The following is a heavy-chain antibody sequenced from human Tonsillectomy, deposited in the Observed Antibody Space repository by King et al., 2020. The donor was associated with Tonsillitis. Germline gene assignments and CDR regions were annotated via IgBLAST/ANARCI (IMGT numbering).Heavy chain of an antibody. Sequence: VQLVESGGGLVKSGGSLRLSCVASGFTFSTYSIHWVRQAPGKGLEWVSSISSGSYIYYADSVKGRFTISRDNAKNSLSLQMDSLTAEDTAVYYCARAGDFWSDYPHFDYWGQGSLVTVSS. J-gene: IGHJ4*02. CDR2: ISSGSYI. CDR3: ARAGDFWSDYPHFDY. D-gene: IGHD3-3*01. V-gene: IGHV3-21*01. CDR1: GFTFSTYS.